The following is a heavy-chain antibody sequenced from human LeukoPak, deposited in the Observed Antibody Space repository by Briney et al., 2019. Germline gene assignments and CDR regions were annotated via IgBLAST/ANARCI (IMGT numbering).Heavy chain of an antibody. J-gene: IGHJ3*02. Sequence: GGSLRLSCAASGFTFSSYGMSWVRQAPGKGLEWVSAISGSGGSTYYADSVKGRFTISRDNSKNTLYLQMNSLRAEDTAVYYRARDGNYYDGSGYYFSAFDIWGQGTMVTVSS. V-gene: IGHV3-23*01. CDR3: ARDGNYYDGSGYYFSAFDI. CDR2: ISGSGGST. D-gene: IGHD3-22*01. CDR1: GFTFSSYG.